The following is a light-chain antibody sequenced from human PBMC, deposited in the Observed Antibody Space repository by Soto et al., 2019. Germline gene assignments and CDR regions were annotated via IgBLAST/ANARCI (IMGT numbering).Light chain of an antibody. J-gene: IGLJ1*01. CDR2: EVG. CDR3: SSYAGSTIYD. V-gene: IGLV2-8*01. CDR1: SSDVGGYNY. Sequence: QSVLTQPPSASGSPGQSVTISCTGTSSDVGGYNYVSWYQQHPGKAPKLMIYEVGERPSGVPDRFSGSKSGNTASLTVSGHHAEDEADYYRSSYAGSTIYDSGTETKVTVL.